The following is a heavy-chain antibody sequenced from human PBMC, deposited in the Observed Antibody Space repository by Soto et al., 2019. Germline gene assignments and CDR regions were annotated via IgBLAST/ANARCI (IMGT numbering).Heavy chain of an antibody. V-gene: IGHV4-31*02. CDR2: IYYSGST. J-gene: IGHJ5*02. CDR3: ARAPSRRGYSYGYVLP. D-gene: IGHD5-18*01. Sequence: PSETLSLTXTVSGGSISSGGYYWSWIRQHPGKGLEWIGYIYYSGSTYYNPSLKSRVTISVDTSKNQFSLKLSSVTAADTAVYYCARAPSRRGYSYGYVLPWGQGTLVTVSS. CDR1: GGSISSGGYY.